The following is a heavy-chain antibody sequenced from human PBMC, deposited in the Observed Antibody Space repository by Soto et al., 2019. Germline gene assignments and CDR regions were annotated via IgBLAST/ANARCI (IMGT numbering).Heavy chain of an antibody. CDR2: ISGSGGST. J-gene: IGHJ6*02. CDR1: GFTFSSYA. D-gene: IGHD1-26*01. Sequence: GGSLRLSCAASGFTFSSYAMSWVRQAPGKGLEWVSAISGSGGSTYYADSVKGRFTISRDNSKNTLYLQMNSLRAEDTAVYYCAKDPAEEWELLRYYYGMDVWGQGTTVTVSS. CDR3: AKDPAEEWELLRYYYGMDV. V-gene: IGHV3-23*01.